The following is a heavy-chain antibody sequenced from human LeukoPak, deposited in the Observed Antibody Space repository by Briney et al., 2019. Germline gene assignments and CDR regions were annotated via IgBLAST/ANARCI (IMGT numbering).Heavy chain of an antibody. J-gene: IGHJ4*02. V-gene: IGHV3-30*04. CDR3: AREWPMTPYFDY. Sequence: GGSLRLSCTASGFTFSSYAMHWVRQAPGKGLEWVAVISYDGSNKYYADSVKGRFTISRDNSKNTLYLQMNSLRAEDTAVYYCAREWPMTPYFDYWGQGTLVTVSS. CDR1: GFTFSSYA. CDR2: ISYDGSNK. D-gene: IGHD5-24*01.